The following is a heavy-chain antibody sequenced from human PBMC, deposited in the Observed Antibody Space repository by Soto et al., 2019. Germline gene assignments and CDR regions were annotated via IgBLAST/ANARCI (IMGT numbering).Heavy chain of an antibody. CDR2: INHSGST. V-gene: IGHV4-34*01. J-gene: IGHJ6*02. CDR1: GGSFSGYY. CDR3: ARMPTVVVAATEYYYYGMDV. D-gene: IGHD2-15*01. Sequence: SETLSLTCAVYGGSFSGYYWSWIRQPPGKGLEWIGEINHSGSTNYNPSLKSRVTISVDTSKNQFSLKLSSVTAADTAVYYCARMPTVVVAATEYYYYGMDVWGQGTTVTVSS.